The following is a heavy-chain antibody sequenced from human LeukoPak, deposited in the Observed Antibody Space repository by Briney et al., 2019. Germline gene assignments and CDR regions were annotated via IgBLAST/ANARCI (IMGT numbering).Heavy chain of an antibody. Sequence: GESLKISCKGSGYSFTSHWIGWVRQMPGKDLEWMAIIYPGDCDTRYSPSFQGQVTISADKSINTAYLQWSSLKASDTGIYYCARRGSSGYYFIFDYWGQGTLVTVSS. CDR1: GYSFTSHW. V-gene: IGHV5-51*01. J-gene: IGHJ4*02. CDR2: IYPGDCDT. CDR3: ARRGSSGYYFIFDY. D-gene: IGHD3-22*01.